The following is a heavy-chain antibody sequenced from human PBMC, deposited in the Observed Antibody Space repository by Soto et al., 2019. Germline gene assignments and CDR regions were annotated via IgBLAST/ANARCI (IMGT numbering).Heavy chain of an antibody. V-gene: IGHV1-3*01. CDR2: INAGNGNT. Sequence: VRQAPGQRLEWMGWINAGNGNTKYSQKFQGRVTITRDTSASTAYMEVSSLRAEDTAVFYCAKGPQFYYDSSGSGTLHHWGQGTLVTVSS. J-gene: IGHJ1*01. D-gene: IGHD3-22*01. CDR3: AKGPQFYYDSSGSGTLHH.